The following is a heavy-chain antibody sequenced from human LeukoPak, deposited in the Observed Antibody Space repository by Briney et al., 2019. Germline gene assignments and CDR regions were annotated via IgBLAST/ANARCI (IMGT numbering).Heavy chain of an antibody. D-gene: IGHD3-16*02. CDR2: ISGSGGST. V-gene: IGHV3-23*01. J-gene: IGHJ4*02. CDR3: AKVPPKYDYVWGSYRPFMYYFDY. Sequence: GGSLRLSCAASGFTFSSYAMSWVRQAPGKGLEWVSAISGSGGSTYYADSVKGRFTISRDNPKNTLYLQMNNLRAEDTAVYYCAKVPPKYDYVWGSYRPFMYYFDYWGQGTLVTVSS. CDR1: GFTFSSYA.